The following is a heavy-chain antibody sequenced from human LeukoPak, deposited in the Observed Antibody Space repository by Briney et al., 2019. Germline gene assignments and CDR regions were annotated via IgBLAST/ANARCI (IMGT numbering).Heavy chain of an antibody. D-gene: IGHD3-22*01. CDR1: GFTFSSYW. CDR3: ARGPYYYDSSGYYHIPSVDY. V-gene: IGHV3-7*04. CDR2: IKQDGSEK. J-gene: IGHJ4*02. Sequence: GGSLRLSCAASGFTFSSYWMSWVRQAPGKGLEWVANIKQDGSEKYYVDSVKGRFTISRDNAKNSLYLQMNSLRAEDTAVYYCARGPYYYDSSGYYHIPSVDYWGQGTLVTVSS.